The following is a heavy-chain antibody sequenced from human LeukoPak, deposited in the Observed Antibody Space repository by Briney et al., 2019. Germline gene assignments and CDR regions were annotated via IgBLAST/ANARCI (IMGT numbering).Heavy chain of an antibody. D-gene: IGHD5-18*01. CDR3: AKDRGYSYGISEY. CDR1: GFTFSTYA. V-gene: IGHV3-30-3*01. Sequence: PGGSLRLSCAASGFTFSTYALHWVRQAPGKGLEWVAVISYDGDNEYYADSVKGRFTISRDNSKNTLYLQMNSLRAEDTAVYYCAKDRGYSYGISEYWGQGTLVTVSS. J-gene: IGHJ4*02. CDR2: ISYDGDNE.